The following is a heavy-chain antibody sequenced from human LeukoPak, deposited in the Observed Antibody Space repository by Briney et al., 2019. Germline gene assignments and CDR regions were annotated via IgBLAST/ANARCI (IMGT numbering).Heavy chain of an antibody. D-gene: IGHD5-18*01. J-gene: IGHJ6*02. CDR2: INPSGGST. CDR1: GYTFTSYY. Sequence: GASVKVSCKASGYTFTSYYMHWVRQAPGQGLEWMGIINPSGGSTSYAQKFQGRVTMTRDTSTSTVYMELSSLRSEDTAVYYCATSQAIHPLYYYGMDVWGQGTTVTVSS. V-gene: IGHV1-46*01. CDR3: ATSQAIHPLYYYGMDV.